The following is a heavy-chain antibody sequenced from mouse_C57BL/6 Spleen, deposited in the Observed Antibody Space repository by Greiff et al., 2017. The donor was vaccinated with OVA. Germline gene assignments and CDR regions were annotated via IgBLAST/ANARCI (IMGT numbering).Heavy chain of an antibody. CDR3: AREDGYYVGD. CDR2: ISSGSSTI. D-gene: IGHD2-3*01. Sequence: EVKLMESGGGLVKPGASLKLSCAASGFTFSDYGMHWVRQAPEKGLEWVAYISSGSSTIYYADTVKGRFTISRDNAKNTLFLQMTSLRSEDAAMYYCAREDGYYVGDWGQGTTLTVSS. CDR1: GFTFSDYG. V-gene: IGHV5-17*01. J-gene: IGHJ2*01.